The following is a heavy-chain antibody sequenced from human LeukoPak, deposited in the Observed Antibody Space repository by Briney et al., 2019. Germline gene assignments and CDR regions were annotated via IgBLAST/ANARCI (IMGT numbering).Heavy chain of an antibody. J-gene: IGHJ5*02. CDR2: MNPNSGNT. CDR1: GYTFTSYD. Sequence: GASVKVSCKASGYTFTSYDINWVRQATGQGLEWMGWMNPNSGNTGYAQKFQGRVTMTRNTSISTAYMELGSLRSEDTAVYYCARDYYDSSGYYYNWFDPWGQGTLVTVSS. V-gene: IGHV1-8*01. CDR3: ARDYYDSSGYYYNWFDP. D-gene: IGHD3-22*01.